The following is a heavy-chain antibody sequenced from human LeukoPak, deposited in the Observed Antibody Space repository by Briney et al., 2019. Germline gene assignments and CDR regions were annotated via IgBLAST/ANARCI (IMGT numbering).Heavy chain of an antibody. Sequence: SQTLSLTCAVSGGSISSGGYSWSWIRQPPGKGLEWIGYIYHGGSTYYNPSLKSRVTISVDRSKNQFSLKLSSVTAADTAVYYCARGNYYDSSGYPDAFDIWGQGTMVTVSS. CDR1: GGSISSGGYS. V-gene: IGHV4-30-2*01. D-gene: IGHD3-22*01. CDR3: ARGNYYDSSGYPDAFDI. J-gene: IGHJ3*02. CDR2: IYHGGST.